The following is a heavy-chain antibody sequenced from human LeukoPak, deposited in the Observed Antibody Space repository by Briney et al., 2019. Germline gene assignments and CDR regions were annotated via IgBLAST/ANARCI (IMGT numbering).Heavy chain of an antibody. V-gene: IGHV4-34*01. CDR1: GGSFSGYY. CDR2: INHSGST. CDR3: ARGVPPRPTYYYDSSGYTNFDY. D-gene: IGHD3-22*01. J-gene: IGHJ4*02. Sequence: PSGTLSLTCAVYGGSFSGYYWSWIRQPPGKGLEWIGEINHSGSTNYNPSLKSRVTISVDTSKNQFSLKLSSVTAADTAVYYCARGVPPRPTYYYDSSGYTNFDYWGQGTLVTVSS.